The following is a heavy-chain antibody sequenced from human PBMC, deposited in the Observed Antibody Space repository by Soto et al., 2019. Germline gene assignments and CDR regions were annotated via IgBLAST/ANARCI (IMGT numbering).Heavy chain of an antibody. J-gene: IGHJ4*02. CDR3: ARSGYSYGPKPLLY. Sequence: SETLSLTCTVSRCSISSGAHYWSWIRQHPGKGLEWIGYIYYSGSTYYNPSLKSRVTISVDTSKNQFSLKLSSVTAAHTAVYYCARSGYSYGPKPLLYWGQGTLVTVS. D-gene: IGHD5-18*01. V-gene: IGHV4-31*03. CDR2: IYYSGST. CDR1: RCSISSGAHY.